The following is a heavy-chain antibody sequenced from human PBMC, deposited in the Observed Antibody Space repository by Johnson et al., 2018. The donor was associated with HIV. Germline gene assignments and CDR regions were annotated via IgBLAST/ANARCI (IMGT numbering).Heavy chain of an antibody. CDR2: ISYDGSNK. CDR3: ARESGFEWELLGGMHWAFDI. D-gene: IGHD1-26*01. CDR1: GFTFSSYA. V-gene: IGHV3-30*04. Sequence: QAQLVESGGGVVQPGRSLRLSCAASGFTFSSYAMHWVRQAPGKGLEWVAVISYDGSNKYYADSVNGRFTISRDNSKNTLYLQMNSLRAEDTAVYYCARESGFEWELLGGMHWAFDIWGQGTMVTVSS. J-gene: IGHJ3*02.